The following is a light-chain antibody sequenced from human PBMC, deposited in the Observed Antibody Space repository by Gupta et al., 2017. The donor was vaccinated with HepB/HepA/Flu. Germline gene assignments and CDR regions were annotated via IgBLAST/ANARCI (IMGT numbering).Light chain of an antibody. J-gene: IGKJ4*01. CDR2: GAS. V-gene: IGKV3-11*01. CDR3: QQRYNWPLT. CDR1: QSFSSF. Sequence: EIVLTQSPGTLSLSPGERATLSCRASQSFSSFLAWYQQTPGQAPRLLISGASNRATGIPARFSGSGFWTDFTLTISNLEPEDFAVYYCQQRYNWPLTFGGGTKVEIK.